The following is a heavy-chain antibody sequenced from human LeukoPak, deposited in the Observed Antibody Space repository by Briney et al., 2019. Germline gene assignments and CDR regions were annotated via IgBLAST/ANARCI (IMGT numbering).Heavy chain of an antibody. CDR2: ISGSDDRT. CDR1: GFTSSSYV. CDR3: AKVQRSDFNMNFDS. D-gene: IGHD2-15*01. J-gene: IGHJ4*02. V-gene: IGHV3-23*01. Sequence: GSLRLSCAASGFTSSSYVMNWLRQAPGEGLEWVSTISGSDDRTFYADSVKGRFTISRDNSKNTVYLQMNSLRAGDTAVYYCAKVQRSDFNMNFDSWGQGTLVTVSS.